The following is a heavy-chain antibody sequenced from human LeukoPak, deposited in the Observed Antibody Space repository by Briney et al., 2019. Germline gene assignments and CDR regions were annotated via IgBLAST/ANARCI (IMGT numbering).Heavy chain of an antibody. CDR3: ARGPYSSNWYVDY. CDR2: IMQDRSEK. J-gene: IGHJ4*02. D-gene: IGHD6-13*01. CDR1: GFTFSRYW. Sequence: PGGSLRLSCAASGFTFSRYWMSWVRQAPGKGLEWVAKIMQDRSEKYYVDSVKGRFTISRDNAKNSLYLQMNSLRAEDTALYYCARGPYSSNWYVDYWGQGTLVTVAS. V-gene: IGHV3-7*05.